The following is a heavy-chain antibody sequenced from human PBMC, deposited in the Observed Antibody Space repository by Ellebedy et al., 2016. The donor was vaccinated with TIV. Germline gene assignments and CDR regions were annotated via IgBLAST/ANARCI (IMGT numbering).Heavy chain of an antibody. D-gene: IGHD1-26*01. CDR2: INHSGSA. V-gene: IGHV4-34*01. Sequence: MPGGSLRLSCTVSGYSITSGYYWSWVRQPPGKGLEWIGEINHSGSANYNPSLKSRVTISVDTSKNQFSLILNSVTAADTAVYFCARGAPWELPTHYDYGLDVWGQGTTVSVSS. CDR3: ARGAPWELPTHYDYGLDV. CDR1: GYSITSGYY. J-gene: IGHJ6*02.